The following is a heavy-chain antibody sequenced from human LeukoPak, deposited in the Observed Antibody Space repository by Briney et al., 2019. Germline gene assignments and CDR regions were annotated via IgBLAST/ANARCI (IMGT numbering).Heavy chain of an antibody. CDR2: ISSNGGST. CDR3: VRDGSETSGSYLDFDY. CDR1: GFTFSSYV. D-gene: IGHD3-22*01. V-gene: IGHV3-64D*06. Sequence: GGSLRLSCSASGFTFSSYVMHWVRQAPGKGLEYVSGISSNGGSTYYADSVKGRFTVSRDNSKNTLYFQMSSLRAEDTGVYYCVRDGSETSGSYLDFDYWGQGTLVTVSS. J-gene: IGHJ4*02.